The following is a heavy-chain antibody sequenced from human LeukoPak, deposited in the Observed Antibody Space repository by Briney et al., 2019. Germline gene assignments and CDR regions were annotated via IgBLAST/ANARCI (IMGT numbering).Heavy chain of an antibody. CDR3: ARDQYYYDSSGWGTFDY. Sequence: SETLSLTCTVSGGSISSYYWSWIRQPAGKGLEWIGRIYTSGSTNYNPSLKSRVTMSVDTSKNQFSLKLSSVTAADTAVYYCARDQYYYDSSGWGTFDYWGQGNLVTVSS. CDR2: IYTSGST. CDR1: GGSISSYY. J-gene: IGHJ4*01. V-gene: IGHV4-4*07. D-gene: IGHD3-22*01.